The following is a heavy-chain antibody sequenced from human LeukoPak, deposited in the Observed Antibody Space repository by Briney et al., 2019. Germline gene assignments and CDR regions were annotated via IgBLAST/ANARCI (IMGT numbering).Heavy chain of an antibody. CDR3: ASDPSVVTLPYWYFDL. J-gene: IGHJ2*01. CDR1: GYTFTGYY. D-gene: IGHD3-22*01. Sequence: ASVKVSCKVSGYTFTGYYMHWVRQAPGQGLEWMGWINPNTSGTYFAQKFQDRVTMTTDTSISTAYMELSRLRSEDTAVYYCASDPSVVTLPYWYFDLWGRGTLVTVSS. CDR2: INPNTSGT. V-gene: IGHV1-2*02.